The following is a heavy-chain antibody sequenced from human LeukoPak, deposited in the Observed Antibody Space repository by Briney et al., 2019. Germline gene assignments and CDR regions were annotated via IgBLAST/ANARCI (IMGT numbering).Heavy chain of an antibody. V-gene: IGHV4-38-2*02. CDR2: IYHSGST. Sequence: SETLSLTCTVSGYSISSGYYWGWIRQPPGKGLEWIGSIYHSGSTYYNPSLKSRVTISVDTSKNQFSLKLSSVTAADTAVYYCARDGRIAAAVVGSNWFDPWGQGTLVTVSS. CDR3: ARDGRIAAAVVGSNWFDP. D-gene: IGHD6-13*01. J-gene: IGHJ5*02. CDR1: GYSISSGYY.